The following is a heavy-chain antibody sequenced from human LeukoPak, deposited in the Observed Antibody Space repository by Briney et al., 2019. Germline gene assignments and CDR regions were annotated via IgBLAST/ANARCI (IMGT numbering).Heavy chain of an antibody. CDR3: ARRAPYGSGSYFPNFDY. J-gene: IGHJ4*02. CDR1: GFTLRCHS. V-gene: IGHV3-48*04. CDR2: LSSTTITI. D-gene: IGHD3-10*01. Sequence: GSLRPSCAASGFTLRCHSKNWVRPASGKGLEWVSFLSSTTITIYYADSVKGRFTVSRDNAKNSLYLQMNSLRAEDTAVYYCARRAPYGSGSYFPNFDYWGQGTLVTVSS.